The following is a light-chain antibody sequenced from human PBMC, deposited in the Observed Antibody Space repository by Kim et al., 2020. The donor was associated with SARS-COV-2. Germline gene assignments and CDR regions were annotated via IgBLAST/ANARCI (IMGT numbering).Light chain of an antibody. CDR2: GAS. V-gene: IGKV3-20*01. CDR3: QHYGSLRYT. J-gene: IGKJ2*01. CDR1: QTVRNYY. Sequence: LSLPPGERATLAGRARQTVRNYYVAWYQHKPGQAPRLRIHGASNRATGIPDRCSGSGSGTDFTLSISRRGPEDIAVYYCQHYGSLRYTFGQGTKLEI.